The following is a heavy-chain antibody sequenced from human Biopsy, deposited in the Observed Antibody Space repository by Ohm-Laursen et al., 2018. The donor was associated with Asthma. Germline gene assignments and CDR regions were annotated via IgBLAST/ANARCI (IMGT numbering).Heavy chain of an antibody. CDR2: ISVYNGNT. J-gene: IGHJ6*02. CDR3: ARAVDYSHYYGIDV. Sequence: VKVSCKTSGYTFNSAGITWVRQAPGQGLEWMGWISVYNGNTKVAQKLQDIVTMITDTSTSTAYMELRSLRSDDTAVYFCARAVDYSHYYGIDVWGQGTTVTVS. CDR1: GYTFNSAG. V-gene: IGHV1-18*01. D-gene: IGHD3-10*01.